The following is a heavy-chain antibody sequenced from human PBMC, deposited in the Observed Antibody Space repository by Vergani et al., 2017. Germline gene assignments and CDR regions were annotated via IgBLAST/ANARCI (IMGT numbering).Heavy chain of an antibody. Sequence: EVQLVQSGAEVKQPGASLRISCKGSGYSFTSYWISWVRQMPGKGLEWMGRIDPSDSYTNYSPSFQGHVTISADKSISTAYLQWSSLKASDTAMYYCARSSPLKEVVDADDYWGQGTLVTVSS. CDR2: IDPSDSYT. CDR3: ARSSPLKEVVDADDY. CDR1: GYSFTSYW. V-gene: IGHV5-10-1*01. J-gene: IGHJ4*02. D-gene: IGHD2-15*01.